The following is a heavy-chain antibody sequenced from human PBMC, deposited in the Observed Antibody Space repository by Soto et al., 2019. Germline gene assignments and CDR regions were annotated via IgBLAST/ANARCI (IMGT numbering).Heavy chain of an antibody. CDR1: GYTFTSYD. Sequence: ASVKVSCKASGYTFTSYDINWVRQATGQGLEWMGWMNAGSGNTRYAQKFQGRVTITRDTSMSTAYVELSSLRSEDTAVYYCAHTSQWGLLESWGQGTLVTVSS. D-gene: IGHD1-26*01. CDR2: MNAGSGNT. J-gene: IGHJ4*02. CDR3: AHTSQWGLLES. V-gene: IGHV1-8*01.